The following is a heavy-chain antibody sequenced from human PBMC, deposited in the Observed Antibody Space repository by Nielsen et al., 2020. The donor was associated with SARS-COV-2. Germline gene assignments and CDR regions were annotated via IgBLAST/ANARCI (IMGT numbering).Heavy chain of an antibody. Sequence: SMDYGSWSRQPPGKGREWIGYIYYSGSTNYNPSLKSRVTISVDTAKNQFSLKLSSVTAADTAVYYCARTRTSFGVGIRGSMDVWGQGTTVTVSS. J-gene: IGHJ6*02. CDR3: ARTRTSFGVGIRGSMDV. V-gene: IGHV4-59*08. D-gene: IGHD3-3*01. CDR2: IYYSGST. CDR1: SMDY.